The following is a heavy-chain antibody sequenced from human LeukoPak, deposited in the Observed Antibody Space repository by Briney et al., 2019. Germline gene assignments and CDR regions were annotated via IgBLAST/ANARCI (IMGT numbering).Heavy chain of an antibody. CDR1: GFNFSGSA. CDR2: VRSKANTYAT. CDR3: ARGTTGYSSSYYVD. V-gene: IGHV3-73*01. D-gene: IGHD6-13*01. J-gene: IGHJ4*02. Sequence: GGSLRLSCAASGFNFSGSAMHWVRQASGKGLEWVGRVRSKANTYATAYAASVKGRFTISRDNAKNTLYLQMNSLGAEDTAVYYCARGTTGYSSSYYVDWGQGTLVTVSS.